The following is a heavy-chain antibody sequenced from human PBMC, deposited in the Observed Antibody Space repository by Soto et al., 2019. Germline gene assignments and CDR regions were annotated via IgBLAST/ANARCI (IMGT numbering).Heavy chain of an antibody. J-gene: IGHJ4*02. CDR1: GGTFSSYT. CDR2: IIPVHGVV. V-gene: IGHV1-69*02. CDR3: AGNLGYSSGGGDY. Sequence: QVQLVQSGAEVKKPGSSVKVSCKASGGTFSSYTITWVRQAPGQGLEWMGRIIPVHGVVNYAQKFQGRVTITADESTTTAYKELSSLRSEDTAMYYCAGNLGYSSGGGDYWGQGTLVTVSS. D-gene: IGHD6-19*01.